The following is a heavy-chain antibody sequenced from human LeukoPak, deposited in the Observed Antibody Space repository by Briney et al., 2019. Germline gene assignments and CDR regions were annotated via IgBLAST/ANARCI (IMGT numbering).Heavy chain of an antibody. CDR1: GGSISSYY. V-gene: IGHV4-4*07. CDR3: VRVRYRLAETYIDY. CDR2: IYISGST. D-gene: IGHD3-16*01. J-gene: IGHJ4*02. Sequence: SETLSLTCTVSGGSISSYYWSWIRQPAGKGLEWIGRIYISGSTNYNPSLKSRVTMSVDTSKNQFSLKLSSATAADTAVYYCVRVRYRLAETYIDYWGQGTLVTVSS.